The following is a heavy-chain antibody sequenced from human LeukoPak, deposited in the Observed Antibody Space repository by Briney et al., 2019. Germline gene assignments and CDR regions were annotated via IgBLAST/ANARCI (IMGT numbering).Heavy chain of an antibody. D-gene: IGHD6-13*01. CDR1: GFTFDDYA. V-gene: IGHV3-9*01. CDR2: ISWNSGSI. J-gene: IGHJ4*02. Sequence: GGSLRLFCAASGFTFDDYAMHWVRQAPGKGLEWVSGISWNSGSIGYADSVKGRFTISRDNAKNSLYLQMNSLRAEDTALYYCAKDMYSSSWTSFDYWGQGTLVTVSS. CDR3: AKDMYSSSWTSFDY.